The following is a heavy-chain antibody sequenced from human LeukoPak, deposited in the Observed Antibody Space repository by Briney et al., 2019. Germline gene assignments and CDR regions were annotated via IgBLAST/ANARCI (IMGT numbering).Heavy chain of an antibody. CDR1: GFTFSSYG. Sequence: GSLRLSCAASGFTFSSYGMHWVRQAPGKGLEWVAFIRYDGSNKYYADSVKGRFTISRDNSKNTLYLQMNSLRAEDTAVYYCAKGKRGYSYGATVEYWGQGTLVTVSS. V-gene: IGHV3-30*02. CDR2: IRYDGSNK. D-gene: IGHD5-18*01. J-gene: IGHJ4*02. CDR3: AKGKRGYSYGATVEY.